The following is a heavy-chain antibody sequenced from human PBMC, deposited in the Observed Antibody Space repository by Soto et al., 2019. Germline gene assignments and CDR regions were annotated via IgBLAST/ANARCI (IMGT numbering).Heavy chain of an antibody. J-gene: IGHJ4*02. CDR1: GFTVSSNY. Sequence: GGSLRLSCAASGFTVSSNYMSWVRQAPGKGLEWVSVIYSGGSTYYADSVKGRFTISRDNSKNTLYLQMNSLRAEDTAVYYCARFYSGYDKYYFDYWGQGTLVTVSS. CDR3: ARFYSGYDKYYFDY. CDR2: IYSGGST. V-gene: IGHV3-66*01. D-gene: IGHD5-12*01.